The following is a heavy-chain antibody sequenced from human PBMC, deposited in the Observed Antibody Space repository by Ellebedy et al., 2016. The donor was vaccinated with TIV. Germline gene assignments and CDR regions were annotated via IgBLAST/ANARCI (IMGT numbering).Heavy chain of an antibody. CDR1: GGTFSSYA. V-gene: IGHV1-69*13. CDR2: VIPIFGAA. J-gene: IGHJ2*01. CDR3: ARDHKAYNYDSSGYPNFKWYFDL. D-gene: IGHD3-22*01. Sequence: APVKVSCKASGGTFSSYAISWVRQAPGQGLEWMGGVIPIFGAANYPQKFQGRVKITADESTRTAYMELSSLGSEDTAVYYCARDHKAYNYDSSGYPNFKWYFDLWGRGTLVTVSS.